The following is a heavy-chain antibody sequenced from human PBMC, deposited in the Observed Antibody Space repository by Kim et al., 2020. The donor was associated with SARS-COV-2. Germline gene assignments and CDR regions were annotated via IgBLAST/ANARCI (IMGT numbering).Heavy chain of an antibody. Sequence: GGSLRLSCAASGFTFSRRAMSWVRQTPGKGFEWIASVNNGGNAYYADSVKGRFTVSRDITMDTLYLQMNSLTAEDTALYYCAKDHPSNGWPTFDSWGQGT. CDR2: VNNGGNA. D-gene: IGHD6-19*01. CDR1: GFTFSRRA. CDR3: AKDHPSNGWPTFDS. J-gene: IGHJ4*02. V-gene: IGHV3-23*01.